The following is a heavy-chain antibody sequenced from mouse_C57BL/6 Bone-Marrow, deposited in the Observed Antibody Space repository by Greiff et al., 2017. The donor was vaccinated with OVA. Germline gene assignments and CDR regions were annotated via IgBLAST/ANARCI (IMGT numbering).Heavy chain of an antibody. D-gene: IGHD1-1*01. CDR1: GYTFTDYN. J-gene: IGHJ2*01. CDR2: INPNNGGT. Sequence: EVKLVESGPELVKPGASVKMSCKASGYTFTDYNMHWVKQSHGKSLEWIGYINPNNGGTSYNQKFKGKATLTVNKSSSTAYMELRSLTSEDSAVYYCASTVVATGDYWGQGTTLTVSS. V-gene: IGHV1-22*01. CDR3: ASTVVATGDY.